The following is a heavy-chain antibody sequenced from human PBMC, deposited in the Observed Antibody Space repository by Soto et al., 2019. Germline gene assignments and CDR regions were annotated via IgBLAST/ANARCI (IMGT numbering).Heavy chain of an antibody. CDR1: GFTFGDYA. V-gene: IGHV3-49*05. CDR3: TRLDCISTSCYGNFDY. Sequence: EVQLVESGGGLVKPGRSLRLSCTASGFTFGDYAMSWFRQAPGKGLEWVGFIRSKAYGGTTEYAASVKGRFTISRDDSKSIAYLQMNSLKTEDTAVYYCTRLDCISTSCYGNFDYWGQGTLVTVSS. J-gene: IGHJ4*02. D-gene: IGHD2-2*01. CDR2: IRSKAYGGTT.